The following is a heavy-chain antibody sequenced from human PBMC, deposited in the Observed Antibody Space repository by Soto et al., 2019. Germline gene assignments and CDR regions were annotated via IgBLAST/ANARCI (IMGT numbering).Heavy chain of an antibody. V-gene: IGHV6-1*01. J-gene: IGHJ6*02. D-gene: IGHD6-19*01. CDR3: VSPGISVAGHFYKHDMEV. Sequence: SQTLSLTCAISGDSGSSNSAAWNWIRQSPSRGLEWLGRTYQRSKWYNDYAVSVKSRITINPDTSKNQFSLQLNSVTPEDTAIYFCVSPGISVAGHFYKHDMEVWGQGTTVTVSS. CDR2: TYQRSKWYN. CDR1: GDSGSSNSAA.